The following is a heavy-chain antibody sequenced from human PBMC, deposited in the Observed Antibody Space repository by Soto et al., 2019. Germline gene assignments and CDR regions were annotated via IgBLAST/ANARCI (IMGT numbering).Heavy chain of an antibody. CDR2: INPNGGAT. J-gene: IGHJ4*02. CDR1: GFTFSTYY. D-gene: IGHD5-12*01. CDR3: ARDQSAGGYVIFDY. V-gene: IGHV1-46*01. Sequence: ASVKVSCKASGFTFSTYYIHRVRQAPGQGLEWVGIINPNGGATTNAQKFQGRVTMTRDTSTSTVYMEMSSLRAEDTAMYYCARDQSAGGYVIFDYWGQGTLVTAS.